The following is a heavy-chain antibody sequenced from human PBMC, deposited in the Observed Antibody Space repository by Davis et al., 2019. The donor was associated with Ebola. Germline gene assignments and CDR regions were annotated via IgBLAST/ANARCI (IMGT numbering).Heavy chain of an antibody. Sequence: MPSETLSLTCAVYGGSISSYYWSWIRQPPGKGLEWIGYIYYSGITNYNPSLKSRVTISVDTSKNQFSLKLSSVTAADTAVYYCARLLPLGELSLYYFDYWGQGTLVTVSS. CDR1: GGSISSYY. CDR2: IYYSGIT. CDR3: ARLLPLGELSLYYFDY. D-gene: IGHD3-16*02. J-gene: IGHJ4*02. V-gene: IGHV4-59*08.